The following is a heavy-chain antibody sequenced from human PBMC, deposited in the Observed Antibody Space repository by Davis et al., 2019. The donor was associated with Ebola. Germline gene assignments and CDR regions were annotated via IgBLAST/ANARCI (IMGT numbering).Heavy chain of an antibody. V-gene: IGHV3-21*01. D-gene: IGHD6-13*01. Sequence: PGGSLRLSCAASGFTFSSYSMNWVRQAPGKGLEWVSSISSSSSYIYYADSVKGRFTISRDNAKNSLYLQMNSLRAEDTAVYYCARDIAAAALYYYGMDVWGQGTTVTVSS. J-gene: IGHJ6*02. CDR1: GFTFSSYS. CDR2: ISSSSSYI. CDR3: ARDIAAAALYYYGMDV.